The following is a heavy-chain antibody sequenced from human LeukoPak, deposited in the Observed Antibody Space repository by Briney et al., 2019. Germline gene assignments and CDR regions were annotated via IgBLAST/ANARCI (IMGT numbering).Heavy chain of an antibody. CDR2: ISAYNGNT. CDR3: ARDNGYDFWSGYPRGFQH. D-gene: IGHD3-3*01. V-gene: IGHV1-18*01. CDR1: GYTFTSYG. J-gene: IGHJ1*01. Sequence: ASVKVSCKASGYTFTSYGISWVRQAPGQGLEWMGWISAYNGNTNYAQKLQGRVTMTTDTSTSTAYMELRSLRSDDTAVYYCARDNGYDFWSGYPRGFQHWGQGTLVTVSS.